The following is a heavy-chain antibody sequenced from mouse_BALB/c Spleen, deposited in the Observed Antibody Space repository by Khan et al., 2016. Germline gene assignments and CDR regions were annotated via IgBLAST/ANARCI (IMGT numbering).Heavy chain of an antibody. V-gene: IGHV4-1*02. D-gene: IGHD1-2*01. J-gene: IGHJ2*01. CDR3: ARLHYYGYMNY. Sequence: EVQLQESGGGLVQPGGSLKLSCAASGFDFSRYWMSWVRQAPGKGLEWIGEINPDSSTINYTPSLKDKFIISRDNAKNTLSLQRSKVRSEDTALYYCARLHYYGYMNYWGQGTTLTVSA. CDR1: GFDFSRYW. CDR2: INPDSSTI.